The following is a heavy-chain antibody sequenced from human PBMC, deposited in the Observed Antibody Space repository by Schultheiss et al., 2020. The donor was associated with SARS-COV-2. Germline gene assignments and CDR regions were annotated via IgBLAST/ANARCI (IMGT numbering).Heavy chain of an antibody. Sequence: GESLKISCAASGFTFSSYSMNWVRQAPGKGLEWVSSISSSSSYIYYADSVKGRFTISRDNAKNSLYLQMNSLRAEDTAVYYCARDLGAVAASDAFDIWGQVTMVTVSS. CDR3: ARDLGAVAASDAFDI. J-gene: IGHJ3*02. CDR2: ISSSSSYI. CDR1: GFTFSSYS. V-gene: IGHV3-21*01. D-gene: IGHD6-19*01.